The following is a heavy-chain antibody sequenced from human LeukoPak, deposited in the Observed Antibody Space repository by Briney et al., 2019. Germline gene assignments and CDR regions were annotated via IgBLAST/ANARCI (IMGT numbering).Heavy chain of an antibody. CDR2: ITSSSSYI. D-gene: IGHD3-22*01. V-gene: IGHV3-21*01. J-gene: IGHJ4*02. CDR1: GGSISSSS. Sequence: PSETLSLTCTVSGGSISSSSYYWGWIRQPPGKGLEWVSCITSSSSYIYYADSVKGRFTIPRDNDNNSLFLQMYRLRVEDTAVYYCARRYDIRGSFDYWGQGTLVTVSS. CDR3: ARRYDIRGSFDY.